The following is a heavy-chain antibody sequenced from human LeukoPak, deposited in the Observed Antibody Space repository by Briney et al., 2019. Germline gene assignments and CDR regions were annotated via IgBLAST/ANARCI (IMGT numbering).Heavy chain of an antibody. D-gene: IGHD3-10*01. CDR1: GFTFSSYS. CDR3: ARDLEGYGSGSSYYFDY. CDR2: ISSSSSTI. J-gene: IGHJ4*02. V-gene: IGHV3-48*04. Sequence: GGSLRLSCAASGFTFSSYSMNWVRQAPGKGLEWVSYISSSSSTIYYADSVKGRFTISRDNAKNSLYLQMNSLRAEDTAVYYCARDLEGYGSGSSYYFDYWGQGTLVTVSS.